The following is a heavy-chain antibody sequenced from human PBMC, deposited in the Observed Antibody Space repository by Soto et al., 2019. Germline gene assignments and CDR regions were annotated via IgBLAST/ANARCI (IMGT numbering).Heavy chain of an antibody. V-gene: IGHV1-8*01. CDR1: GYTFTSYD. J-gene: IGHJ6*03. D-gene: IGHD4-4*01. CDR3: ARGRWDYSLDYYYYYMDV. Sequence: ASVKVSCKASGYTFTSYDINWVRQATGQGLEWMGWMNPNSGNTGYAQKFQGRVTMTRNTSISTAYVELSSLRSEDTAVYYCARGRWDYSLDYYYYYMDVWGKGTTVTVSS. CDR2: MNPNSGNT.